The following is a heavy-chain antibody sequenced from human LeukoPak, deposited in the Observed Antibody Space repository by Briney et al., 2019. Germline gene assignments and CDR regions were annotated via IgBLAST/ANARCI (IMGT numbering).Heavy chain of an antibody. CDR3: ASLYSSGWYLDY. Sequence: SVKVSCKASGGTFSSYAISWVRQAPGQGLEWMGGIIPIFGTANYAQKFQGRVTITADKSTSTAYMELSSLRSEDTAVYYCASLYSSGWYLDYWGQGTLVTVSS. CDR2: IIPIFGTA. V-gene: IGHV1-69*06. J-gene: IGHJ4*02. D-gene: IGHD6-19*01. CDR1: GGTFSSYA.